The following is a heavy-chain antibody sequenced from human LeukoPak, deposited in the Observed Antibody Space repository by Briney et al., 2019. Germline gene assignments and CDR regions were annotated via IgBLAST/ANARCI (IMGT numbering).Heavy chain of an antibody. Sequence: ASVKVSCKASGYTFTGYYMHWVRQAPGQGLEWMGWINPNSGGTNYAQKFQGRVTMTRDTSISTAYMELSRLRSDDTAVYYCATDNWAIHDAFDIWGQGTMVTVSS. CDR1: GYTFTGYY. V-gene: IGHV1-2*02. J-gene: IGHJ3*02. CDR3: ATDNWAIHDAFDI. D-gene: IGHD7-27*01. CDR2: INPNSGGT.